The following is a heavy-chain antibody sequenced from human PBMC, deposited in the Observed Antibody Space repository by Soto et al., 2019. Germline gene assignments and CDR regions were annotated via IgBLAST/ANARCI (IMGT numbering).Heavy chain of an antibody. Sequence: QIQLVQSGPEVKKPGTSVKVSCKSSGFTSSRSAVQWVRQARGQRLEWIGWVVVGSGDTNYAQKFQERVTITRDMPTSTVYMELSSLRSEDTGVYFCAAPTVTTPEHYYGMDVWGQGTTVTVS. D-gene: IGHD4-17*01. CDR2: VVVGSGDT. CDR1: GFTSSRSA. V-gene: IGHV1-58*01. CDR3: AAPTVTTPEHYYGMDV. J-gene: IGHJ6*02.